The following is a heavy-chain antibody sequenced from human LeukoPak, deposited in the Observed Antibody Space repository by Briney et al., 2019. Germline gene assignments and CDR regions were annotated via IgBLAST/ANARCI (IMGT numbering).Heavy chain of an antibody. CDR1: GGPFSGYY. D-gene: IGHD6-13*01. CDR2: IYYSGST. CDR3: AREQQLVRGWFDP. V-gene: IGHV4-59*01. Sequence: PSETLSLTCAVYGGPFSGYYWSWIRQPPGKGLEWIGYIYYSGSTNYNPSLKSRVTISVDTSKNQFSLKLSSVTAADTAVYYCAREQQLVRGWFDPWGQGTLVTVSS. J-gene: IGHJ5*02.